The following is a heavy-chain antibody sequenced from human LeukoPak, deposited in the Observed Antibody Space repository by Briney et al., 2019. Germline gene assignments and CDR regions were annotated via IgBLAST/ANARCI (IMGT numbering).Heavy chain of an antibody. CDR1: GFTFSSYG. V-gene: IGHV3-33*01. Sequence: GGSLRLSCAASGFTFSSYGMHWVRQAPDKGLEWVAVIWYDGSNKYYADSVKGRFTISRDNSKNTLYLQMNSLRAEDTAVYYCARDSGSYSIDYWGQGTLVTVSS. CDR2: IWYDGSNK. CDR3: ARDSGSYSIDY. J-gene: IGHJ4*02. D-gene: IGHD3-10*01.